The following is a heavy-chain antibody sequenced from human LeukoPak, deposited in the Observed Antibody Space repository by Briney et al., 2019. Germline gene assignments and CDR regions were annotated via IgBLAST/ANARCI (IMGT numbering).Heavy chain of an antibody. CDR2: IYWSSNRV. J-gene: IGHJ4*02. CDR3: ARHRGFPTTAKKLIDH. D-gene: IGHD1-1*01. V-gene: IGHV3-9*02. CDR1: GFSSVDYA. Sequence: SLRLSCVASGFSSVDYAMYWVRQAPGKGLEWVSGIYWSSNRVDYADSVKGRFSTSRDNAKNSLYLQMFSLRDEDTAMYYCARHRGFPTTAKKLIDHWGQGTLVTVSS.